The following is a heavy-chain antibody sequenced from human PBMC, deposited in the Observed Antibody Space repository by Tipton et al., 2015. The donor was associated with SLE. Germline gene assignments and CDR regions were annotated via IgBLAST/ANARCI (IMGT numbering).Heavy chain of an antibody. D-gene: IGHD3/OR15-3a*01. J-gene: IGHJ3*01. CDR1: GGSIRSSSYY. CDR3: ARWRRDWYAFDF. V-gene: IGHV4-39*01. CDR2: IYYSGNT. Sequence: TLSLTCTVSGGSIRSSSYYWGWIRQSPGKGLEWIGSIYYSGNTQYNPSLKSRVTISVDTSKNQFSLKLSSVTAADTAVHYCARWRRDWYAFDFWGQGTMVTVSS.